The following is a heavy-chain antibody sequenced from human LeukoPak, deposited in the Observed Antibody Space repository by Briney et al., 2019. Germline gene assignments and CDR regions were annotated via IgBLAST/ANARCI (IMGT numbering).Heavy chain of an antibody. J-gene: IGHJ4*02. CDR2: ITSKADGGTA. CDR3: TTRGGSFSVFNY. CDR1: GFNFNDAW. Sequence: PGGSLRLSCSASGFNFNDAWMTWVRQAPGKGLEWVGRITSKADGGTADYAAPVKDRFTISRDDSRNTLDLQMNSLKTEDTAVYYCTTRGGSFSVFNYWGQGILVIVSS. D-gene: IGHD2-15*01. V-gene: IGHV3-15*01.